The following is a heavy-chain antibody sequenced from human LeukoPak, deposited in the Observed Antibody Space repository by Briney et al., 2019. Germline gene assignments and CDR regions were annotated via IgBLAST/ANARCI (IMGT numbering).Heavy chain of an antibody. CDR2: ISGSGGST. Sequence: GGSLRLSCAAPGFTFSSYAMSWVRQAPGKGLEWASAISGSGGSTYYADSVKGRFTISRDNSKNTLYLQMNSLRAEDTAVYYCAKSPLVRGVISYRAFDIWGQGTMVTVSP. V-gene: IGHV3-23*01. D-gene: IGHD3-10*01. CDR3: AKSPLVRGVISYRAFDI. J-gene: IGHJ3*02. CDR1: GFTFSSYA.